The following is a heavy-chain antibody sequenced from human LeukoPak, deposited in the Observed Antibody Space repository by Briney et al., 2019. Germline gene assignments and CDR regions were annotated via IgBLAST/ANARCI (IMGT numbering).Heavy chain of an antibody. V-gene: IGHV3-33*01. D-gene: IGHD3-9*01. CDR3: ARGPLRYFDWPKGYYYGMDV. CDR2: IWYDGSNK. CDR1: GFTFSSYG. J-gene: IGHJ6*04. Sequence: GGSLRLSCAASGFTFSSYGMHWVRQAPGKGLEWVAVIWYDGSNKYYADSVKGRFTISRDNSKNTLYLQMNSLRAEDTAVYYCARGPLRYFDWPKGYYYGMDVWGKGTTVTVSS.